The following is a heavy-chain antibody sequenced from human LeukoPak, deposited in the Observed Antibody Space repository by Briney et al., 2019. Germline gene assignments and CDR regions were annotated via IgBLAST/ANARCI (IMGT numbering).Heavy chain of an antibody. CDR2: IYSDGST. CDR3: ARVDFGGDYYYLLL. J-gene: IGHJ6*03. CDR1: GGSITDYS. D-gene: IGHD3-3*01. V-gene: IGHV4-4*07. Sequence: SETLSLTCTVSGGSITDYSWTWIRQPAGKGLEWIGRIYSDGSTKYNPSLKSRVTMSVDTSKNQFSLKMKSMTAADTAVYYCARVDFGGDYYYLLLWATETAVTVS.